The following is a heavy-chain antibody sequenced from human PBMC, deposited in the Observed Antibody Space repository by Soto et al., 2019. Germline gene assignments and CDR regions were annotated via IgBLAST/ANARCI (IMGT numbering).Heavy chain of an antibody. D-gene: IGHD4-17*01. J-gene: IGHJ3*02. CDR1: GFTFSDYY. CDR3: ARDPRYGDYPFPNAFDI. CDR2: ISSSSSYT. V-gene: IGHV3-11*06. Sequence: GGSLRLSCAASGFTFSDYYMSWIRQAPGKGLEWVSYISSSSSYTNYADSVKGRFTISRDNAKNSLYLQMNSLRAEDTAVYYCARDPRYGDYPFPNAFDIWGQGTMVTVSS.